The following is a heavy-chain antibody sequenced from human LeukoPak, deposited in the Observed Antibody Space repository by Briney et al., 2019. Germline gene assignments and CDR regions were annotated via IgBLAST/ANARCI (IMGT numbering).Heavy chain of an antibody. CDR1: GYTFTSYY. Sequence: GASVKVSCKASGYTFTSYYMHWMRQAPGQGLEWMGIINPSGGSTSYAQKFQGRVTMTRDTSTSTVYMELSSLRSEDTAVYYCARKEPAPYFDYWGQGTLVTVSS. CDR3: ARKEPAPYFDY. J-gene: IGHJ4*02. D-gene: IGHD1-26*01. CDR2: INPSGGST. V-gene: IGHV1-46*01.